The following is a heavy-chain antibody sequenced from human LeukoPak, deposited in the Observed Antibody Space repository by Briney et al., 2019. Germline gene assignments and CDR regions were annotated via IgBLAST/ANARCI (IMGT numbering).Heavy chain of an antibody. V-gene: IGHV3-21*01. J-gene: IGHJ5*02. D-gene: IGHD2-21*02. CDR3: ARETELAYCGGDCYSWFDP. Sequence: GGSLRLSCAASGFTFSSYAMSWVRQAPGKGLEWVSSISSSSSYIYYADSVKGRFTISRDNAKNSLYLQMNSLRAEDTAVYYCARETELAYCGGDCYSWFDPWGQGTLVTVSS. CDR1: GFTFSSYA. CDR2: ISSSSSYI.